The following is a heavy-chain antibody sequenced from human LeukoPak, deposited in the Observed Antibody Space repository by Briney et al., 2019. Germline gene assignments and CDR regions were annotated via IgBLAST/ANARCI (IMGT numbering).Heavy chain of an antibody. J-gene: IGHJ4*02. D-gene: IGHD3-22*01. CDR3: ARELATDDYYDSSGYEGY. Sequence: SETLSLTCTVSGGSISSGDYYWSWIRQPPGKGLEWIGYIYYSGSTYYNPSLKSRVTISADTSKNQFSLKLSSVTAADTAVYYCARELATDDYYDSSGYEGYWGQGTLVTVSS. V-gene: IGHV4-30-4*01. CDR2: IYYSGST. CDR1: GGSISSGDYY.